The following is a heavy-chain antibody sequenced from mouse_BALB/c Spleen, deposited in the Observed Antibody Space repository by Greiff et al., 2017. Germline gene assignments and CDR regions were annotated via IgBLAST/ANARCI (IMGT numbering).Heavy chain of an antibody. J-gene: IGHJ2*01. CDR1: GFTFSSYG. D-gene: IGHD2-1*01. V-gene: IGHV5-6-3*01. Sequence: VESGGGLVQPGGSLKLSCAASGFTFSSYGMSWVRQTPDKRLELVATINSNGGSTYYPDSVKGRFTISRDNAKNTLYLQMSSLKSEDTAMYYCARDYYGNYFDYWGQGTTLTVSS. CDR3: ARDYYGNYFDY. CDR2: INSNGGST.